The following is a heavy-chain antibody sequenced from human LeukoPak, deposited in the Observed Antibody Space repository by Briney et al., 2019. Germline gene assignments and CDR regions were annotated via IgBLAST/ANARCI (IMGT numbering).Heavy chain of an antibody. CDR3: ARVHSGYDYKGKWLQSPSSECDY. J-gene: IGHJ4*02. V-gene: IGHV1-18*04. Sequence: ASVKVSCKASGYTFTNYGISWVRQAPGQGLEWMGWISANSGKTNYAQKLQGRAIMTTDISTSTAYMDLRSLRSDDTAVYYCARVHSGYDYKGKWLQSPSSECDYLGQGTLVTVSS. D-gene: IGHD5-12*01. CDR2: ISANSGKT. CDR1: GYTFTNYG.